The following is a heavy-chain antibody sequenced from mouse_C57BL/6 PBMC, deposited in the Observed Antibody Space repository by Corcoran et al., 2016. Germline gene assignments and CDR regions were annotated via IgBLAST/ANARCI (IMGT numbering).Heavy chain of an antibody. CDR1: GYTFTDYY. CDR2: INPNNGGT. Sequence: EGQLQQSGPELVKPGSSGKISCKASGYTFTDYYMNWVKQSHGKSLEWIGDINPNNGGTSYNQKFKGKSTLTVDQSCSTAYMELRSLTSEASADYYCARAYDYAYYFDYWGQGTTLTVSA. D-gene: IGHD2-4*01. CDR3: ARAYDYAYYFDY. V-gene: IGHV1-26*01. J-gene: IGHJ2*01.